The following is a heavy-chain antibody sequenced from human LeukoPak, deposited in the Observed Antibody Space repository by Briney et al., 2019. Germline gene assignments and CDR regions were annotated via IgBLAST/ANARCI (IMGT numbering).Heavy chain of an antibody. CDR3: ARDGGPFFDY. CDR1: GFTFSSYS. Sequence: PGGSLRLSCVASGFTFSSYSMNWVRQAPGKGLEWLSYISNSFSAADSVKGRFTISRDNAKRTLNLQMNSLRAEDTAGYYCARDGGPFFDYGGQGTLVTVSS. D-gene: IGHD3-16*01. CDR2: ISNSFSA. J-gene: IGHJ4*02. V-gene: IGHV3-48*01.